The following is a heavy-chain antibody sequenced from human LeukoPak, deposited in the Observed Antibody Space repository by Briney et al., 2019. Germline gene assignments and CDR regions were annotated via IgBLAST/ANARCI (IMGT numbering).Heavy chain of an antibody. CDR1: GYTFTSYG. D-gene: IGHD3-22*01. Sequence: GASVKVSCKASGYTFTSYGISWVRQAPGQGLEWMGWISAYNGNTNYAQKLQGRVTMTTDTSTSTAYMELRSLRSDDTAVYYCARDLFLRGRGYKAGTFDYWGQGTLVTVSS. CDR2: ISAYNGNT. J-gene: IGHJ4*02. V-gene: IGHV1-18*01. CDR3: ARDLFLRGRGYKAGTFDY.